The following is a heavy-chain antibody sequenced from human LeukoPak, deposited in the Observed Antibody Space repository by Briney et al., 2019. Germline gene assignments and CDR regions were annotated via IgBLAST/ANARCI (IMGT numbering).Heavy chain of an antibody. D-gene: IGHD3-10*01. Sequence: GGSLRLSCAASGFTFSSYGMHWVRQAPGKGLEWVAVIWYDGGNKYYADSVKGRFTISRDNSKNTLYLQMNSLRAEDTAVYYCARDTYYYGSGSSLRYWGQGTLVTVSS. J-gene: IGHJ4*02. V-gene: IGHV3-33*01. CDR2: IWYDGGNK. CDR3: ARDTYYYGSGSSLRY. CDR1: GFTFSSYG.